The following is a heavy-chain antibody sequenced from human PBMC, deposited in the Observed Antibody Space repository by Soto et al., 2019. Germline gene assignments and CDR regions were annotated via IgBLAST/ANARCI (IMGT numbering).Heavy chain of an antibody. J-gene: IGHJ4*02. V-gene: IGHV5-51*01. CDR2: IYPGDSDT. D-gene: IGHD3-10*01. Sequence: PGESLKISCNGSGYDFAAYWICWVRQKPGKGLECMGIIYPGDSDTKYSPSFEGQVIMSADKSTNTAYLQWKSLRVSDTALYFCARMESGSYGFDDFWGPGTLVTVSS. CDR1: GYDFAAYW. CDR3: ARMESGSYGFDDF.